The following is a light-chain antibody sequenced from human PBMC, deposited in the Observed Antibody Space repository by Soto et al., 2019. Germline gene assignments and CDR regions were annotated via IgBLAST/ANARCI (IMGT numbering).Light chain of an antibody. V-gene: IGLV2-8*01. Sequence: QSVLTQPPSASGSPGQSVTISCTGTSSDVGGYNYVSWYQQHPGKAPKVMIYEVNKRPSGVPDRFSGSKSGNTASLTVSGLQAEDEADYYCCSYAGSNNDVFGTGTKVTVL. J-gene: IGLJ1*01. CDR1: SSDVGGYNY. CDR2: EVN. CDR3: CSYAGSNNDV.